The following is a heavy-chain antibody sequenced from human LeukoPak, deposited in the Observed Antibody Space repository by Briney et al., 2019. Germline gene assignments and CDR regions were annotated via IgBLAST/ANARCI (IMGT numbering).Heavy chain of an antibody. J-gene: IGHJ4*02. D-gene: IGHD2-2*01. Sequence: GGSLRLSCAASGFTFSSYAMHWVRQAPGKGLEYVSAISSNGGSTYYANSVKGRFTISRDNSKNTLYLQMGSLRAEDMAVYYCARDHYCSSTSCSDYWGQGTLVTVSS. CDR1: GFTFSSYA. CDR2: ISSNGGST. CDR3: ARDHYCSSTSCSDY. V-gene: IGHV3-64*01.